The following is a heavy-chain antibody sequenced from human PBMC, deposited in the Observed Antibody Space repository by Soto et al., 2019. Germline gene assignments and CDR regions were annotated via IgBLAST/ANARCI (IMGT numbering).Heavy chain of an antibody. V-gene: IGHV1-8*01. CDR2: MNPNSGNT. CDR1: GYTFTSYD. D-gene: IGHD2-2*01. J-gene: IGHJ6*03. Sequence: ASAKVSCKASGYTFTSYDINWVRQATGQGLEWMGWMNPNSGNTGYAQKFQGRVTMTRNTSISTAYMELSSLRSEDTAVYYCARGTNYCSSTSCYKNYYYYMDVWGKGTTVTVSS. CDR3: ARGTNYCSSTSCYKNYYYYMDV.